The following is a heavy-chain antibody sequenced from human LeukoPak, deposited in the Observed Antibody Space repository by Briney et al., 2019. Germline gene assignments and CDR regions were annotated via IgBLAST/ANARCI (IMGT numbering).Heavy chain of an antibody. CDR2: ISSSGSTI. Sequence: GGSLRLSCEVSGFSVSSSFLNWVRQAPGKGLEWVSYISSSGSTIYYADSVKGRFTISRDNAKNSLYLQMNSLRAEDTAVYYCARDYPDFDCWGQGTLVTVSS. CDR1: GFSVSSSF. CDR3: ARDYPDFDC. V-gene: IGHV3-48*03. J-gene: IGHJ4*02.